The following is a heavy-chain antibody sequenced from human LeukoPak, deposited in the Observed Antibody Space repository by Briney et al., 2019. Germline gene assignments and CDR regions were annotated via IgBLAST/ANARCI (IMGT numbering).Heavy chain of an antibody. D-gene: IGHD3-22*01. V-gene: IGHV4-61*02. CDR1: GGSVSSGTYY. Sequence: SETLSLTCTVSGGSVSSGTYYWNWMRQPAGKGLEWIGRIFPGGNTYFNPSLKSRVAISVDSSKNQFSLTLSSVTAADTAVYYCARVGYYYDSSGYYGGYYYYYYYMDVWGKGTTVTISS. CDR3: ARVGYYYDSSGYYGGYYYYYYYMDV. J-gene: IGHJ6*03. CDR2: IFPGGNT.